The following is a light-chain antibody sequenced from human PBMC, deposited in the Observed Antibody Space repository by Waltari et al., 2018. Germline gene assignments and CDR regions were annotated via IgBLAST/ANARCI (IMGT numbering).Light chain of an antibody. Sequence: EIVMTQSPATLSVSPGERATLSCRASQSLSSNLAWYQQKPGQAPRLLIYGASTRAPGIPFRFSGSGSRAEFTLTISSLQSEDFAVYYCQQYNNWPFTFGQGTKLEIK. J-gene: IGKJ2*01. CDR2: GAS. V-gene: IGKV3-15*01. CDR1: QSLSSN. CDR3: QQYNNWPFT.